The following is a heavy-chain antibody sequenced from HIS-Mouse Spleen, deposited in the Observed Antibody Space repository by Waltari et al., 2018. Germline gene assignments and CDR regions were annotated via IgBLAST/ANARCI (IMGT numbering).Heavy chain of an antibody. Sequence: QVQLVQSGAEVKKPGASVKASCKAPGYTLTGYYMHRVRQAPGQGLEWMGWINPNSGGTNYAQKFKGRVTMTRDTSISTAYMELSRLRSDDTAVYYCARDSIAVMDVWGQGTTVTVSS. CDR1: GYTLTGYY. CDR3: ARDSIAVMDV. V-gene: IGHV1-2*02. D-gene: IGHD6-19*01. J-gene: IGHJ6*02. CDR2: INPNSGGT.